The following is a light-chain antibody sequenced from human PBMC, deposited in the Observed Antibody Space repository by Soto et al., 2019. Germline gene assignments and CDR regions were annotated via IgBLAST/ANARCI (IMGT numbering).Light chain of an antibody. J-gene: IGKJ2*01. CDR1: QSISTE. Sequence: EIVMTQSPATLSVSPGERATLSCRASQSISTELAWYQQKPGQPPRLLIYSASTRATGVPARLTGSGSGSDFTLTISGLQSEDFAVYYCQQGHNWPLTFGQGTRLEI. V-gene: IGKV3-15*01. CDR3: QQGHNWPLT. CDR2: SAS.